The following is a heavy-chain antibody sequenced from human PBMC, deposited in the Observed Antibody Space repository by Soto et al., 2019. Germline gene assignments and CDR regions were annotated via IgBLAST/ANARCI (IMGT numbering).Heavy chain of an antibody. CDR2: INPSGGST. J-gene: IGHJ4*02. CDR3: ARVGYYDSSGSFDY. D-gene: IGHD3-22*01. Sequence: GASVKVSCKASGYTFTHHYIHWVRQAPGQGLDWVGVINPSGGSTSYAQKFQGRVTMTRDTSTSTVYMELSSLRSEDTAVYYCARVGYYDSSGSFDYWGQGTLVTVSS. V-gene: IGHV1-46*01. CDR1: GYTFTHHY.